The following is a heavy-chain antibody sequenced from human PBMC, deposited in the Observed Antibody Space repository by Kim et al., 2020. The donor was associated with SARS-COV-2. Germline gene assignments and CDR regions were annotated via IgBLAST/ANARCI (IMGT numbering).Heavy chain of an antibody. Sequence: GGSLRLSCAASGFTFSDYYMSWIRQAPGKGLEWVSYISSSSSYTNYADSVKGRFTISRDNAKNSLYLQMNSLRAEDTAVYYCARDLGDGYNDYFDYWGQGTLVTVSS. CDR2: ISSSSSYT. V-gene: IGHV3-11*06. CDR1: GFTFSDYY. CDR3: ARDLGDGYNDYFDY. J-gene: IGHJ4*02. D-gene: IGHD5-12*01.